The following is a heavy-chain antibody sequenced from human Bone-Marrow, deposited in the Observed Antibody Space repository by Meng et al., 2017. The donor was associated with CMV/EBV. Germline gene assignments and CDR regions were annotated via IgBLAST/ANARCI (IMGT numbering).Heavy chain of an antibody. D-gene: IGHD3-3*01. V-gene: IGHV3-30-3*01. CDR3: ARDARFLECPDY. CDR1: GFTFSSYA. Sequence: GESLKISCAASGFTFSSYAMHWVRQAPGKGLEWVAVISYDGSNKYYADSVEGRFTISRDISKNTLYLQMNSLRAEDTAVYYCARDARFLECPDYWGQGTLVTVSS. CDR2: ISYDGSNK. J-gene: IGHJ4*02.